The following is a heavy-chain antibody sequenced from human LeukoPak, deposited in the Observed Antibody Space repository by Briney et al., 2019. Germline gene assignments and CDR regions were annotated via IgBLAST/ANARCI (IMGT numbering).Heavy chain of an antibody. J-gene: IGHJ4*02. CDR1: GGSFSGYY. Sequence: SETLSLTCAVYGGSFSGYYWSWIRQPPGKGLEWIGEINHSGSTNYNPSLKSRVTISVGTSKNQFSLKLSSVTAADTAVYYCARDGIVGAINYWGQGTLVTVSS. D-gene: IGHD1-26*01. CDR3: ARDGIVGAINY. V-gene: IGHV4-34*01. CDR2: INHSGST.